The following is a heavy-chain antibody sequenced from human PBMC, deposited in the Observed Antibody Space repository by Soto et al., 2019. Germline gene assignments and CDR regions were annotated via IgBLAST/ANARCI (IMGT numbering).Heavy chain of an antibody. CDR1: RYIFTAYF. V-gene: IGHV1-2*02. J-gene: IGHJ5*02. CDR3: ASHDPGARFDP. Sequence: QVQLVPSGAEVKKPGASVKVSCKAPRYIFTAYFMHWVRQAPGQGLEWMGWINPNNGATHYGLSFQGRVTMTRATSISTAYMELSSLRSDDTAVYYCASHDPGARFDPWGQGTLVIVSS. D-gene: IGHD1-1*01. CDR2: INPNNGAT.